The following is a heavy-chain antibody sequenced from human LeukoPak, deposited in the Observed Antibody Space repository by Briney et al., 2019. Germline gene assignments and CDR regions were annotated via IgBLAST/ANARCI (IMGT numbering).Heavy chain of an antibody. CDR3: ARGAGKGYYYYYMDV. CDR2: IYTSGST. J-gene: IGHJ6*03. D-gene: IGHD1-26*01. Sequence: SETLSLTCTVSGGSISSGSYYWSWIRQPAGKGLEWIGRIYTSGSTNYNPSLKSRVTISVDTSKNQFSLKLSSVTAADTAVYYCARGAGKGYYYYYMDVWGKGTTVTVSS. V-gene: IGHV4-61*02. CDR1: GGSISSGSYY.